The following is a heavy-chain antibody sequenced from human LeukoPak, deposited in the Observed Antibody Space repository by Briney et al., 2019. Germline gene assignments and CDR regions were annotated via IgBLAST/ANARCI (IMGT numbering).Heavy chain of an antibody. Sequence: GRSLRLSCAASGLIFSNYGMHWVRQTPGKGLEWVAVISFDGSNKFYADSVKGRFTISRDNSKNTLHLQMNSLRAEDTAVYYCARAPGYSSSWYLVGQSANYFDYWGQGTLVTVSS. V-gene: IGHV3-30*03. CDR3: ARAPGYSSSWYLVGQSANYFDY. D-gene: IGHD6-13*01. J-gene: IGHJ4*02. CDR2: ISFDGSNK. CDR1: GLIFSNYG.